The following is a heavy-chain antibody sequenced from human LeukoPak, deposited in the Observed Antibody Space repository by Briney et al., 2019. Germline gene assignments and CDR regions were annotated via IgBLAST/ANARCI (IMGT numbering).Heavy chain of an antibody. CDR2: IYPGDSDT. V-gene: IGHV5-51*01. Sequence: PGESLKISCKGSGYSFTSYWIGWVRQMPGKGLGWMGIIYPGDSDTRYSPSFQGQVTISADKSISTAYLQWSSLKASDNAMYYCARQEGDGYNFGGDFDYWGQGTLVTVSS. CDR1: GYSFTSYW. D-gene: IGHD5-24*01. CDR3: ARQEGDGYNFGGDFDY. J-gene: IGHJ4*02.